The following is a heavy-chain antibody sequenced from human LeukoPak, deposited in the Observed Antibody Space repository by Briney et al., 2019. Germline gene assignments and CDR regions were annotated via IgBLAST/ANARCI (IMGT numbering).Heavy chain of an antibody. Sequence: PGRSLRLSCAASGFTFSSYGMHWVRQVPGKGLEWVSGISWNSGSIGYADSVKGRFTISRDNAKNSLYLQMNSLRVEDTALYYCAKEVGTFDYWGQGTLVTVSS. J-gene: IGHJ4*02. CDR2: ISWNSGSI. V-gene: IGHV3-9*01. CDR3: AKEVGTFDY. CDR1: GFTFSSYG. D-gene: IGHD4-23*01.